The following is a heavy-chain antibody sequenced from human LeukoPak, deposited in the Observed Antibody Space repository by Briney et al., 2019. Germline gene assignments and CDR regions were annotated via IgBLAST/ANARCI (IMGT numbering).Heavy chain of an antibody. CDR3: AKSSGSYPNWFDP. V-gene: IGHV3-53*01. CDR1: EVTASSNY. D-gene: IGHD3-10*01. CDR2: IYSGGST. Sequence: GGSLRLSCAASEVTASSNYMSWVRQAPGKGLEWVSGIYSGGSTYYADSVKGRFTISRDNSKNTLFLQMNSLRAEDTAVYYCAKSSGSYPNWFDPWGQGTLVTVSS. J-gene: IGHJ5*02.